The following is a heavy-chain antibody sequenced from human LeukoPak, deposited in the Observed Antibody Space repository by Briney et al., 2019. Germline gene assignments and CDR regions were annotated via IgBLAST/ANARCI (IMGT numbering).Heavy chain of an antibody. V-gene: IGHV3-7*01. Sequence: GGSLRLSCVGSQFTFSNYWMSWVRQAPGKGLEWVANIKQDGSDKYYVDSVKGRFTISRDNSKNTLYLQMNSLRAEDTAVYYCARVPTTYGMDVWGQGTTVTVS. CDR2: IKQDGSDK. CDR1: QFTFSNYW. D-gene: IGHD1-14*01. CDR3: ARVPTTYGMDV. J-gene: IGHJ6*02.